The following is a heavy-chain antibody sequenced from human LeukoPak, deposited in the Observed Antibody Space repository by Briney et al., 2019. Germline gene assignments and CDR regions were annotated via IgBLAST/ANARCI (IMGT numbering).Heavy chain of an antibody. J-gene: IGHJ6*03. Sequence: GGSLRLSCAASGFTFSSYEMNWVRQAPGKGLEWVSYISSSGSTIYYADSVKGRFTISRDNSKNTLYLQMNSLRAEDTAVYYCAKRGYSYGDYYYYYYYMDVWGKGTTVTISS. CDR1: GFTFSSYE. D-gene: IGHD5-18*01. CDR2: ISSSGSTI. CDR3: AKRGYSYGDYYYYYYYMDV. V-gene: IGHV3-48*03.